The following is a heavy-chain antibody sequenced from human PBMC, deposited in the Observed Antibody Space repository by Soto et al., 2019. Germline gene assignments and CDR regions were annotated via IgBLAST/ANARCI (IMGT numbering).Heavy chain of an antibody. V-gene: IGHV4-59*01. Sequence: SETLSLTCTVSGGSISSYYWSWIRQPPGKGLEWVGYIYYSGSTNYNPSLKSRVTISVDTSKNQFSLKLSSVTAADTAVYYCARVNSSGWYWYFDYWGKGTLVPVSS. CDR2: IYYSGST. CDR3: ARVNSSGWYWYFDY. CDR1: GGSISSYY. J-gene: IGHJ4*02. D-gene: IGHD6-19*01.